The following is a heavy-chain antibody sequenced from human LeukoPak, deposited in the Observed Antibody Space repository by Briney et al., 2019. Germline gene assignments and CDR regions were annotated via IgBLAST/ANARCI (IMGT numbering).Heavy chain of an antibody. CDR1: GFTIYSYA. CDR2: ISGSGGST. J-gene: IGHJ4*02. Sequence: GGSLCCSGAAAGFTIYSYARGWDGQAQGQGWVGVSAISGSGGSTCYADAVKGRFTISRDNSKNTLYLQMNSLRAEDTAVYYYAKKASGRYYFDYWGQGTLVTVSS. V-gene: IGHV3-23*01. CDR3: AKKASGRYYFDY.